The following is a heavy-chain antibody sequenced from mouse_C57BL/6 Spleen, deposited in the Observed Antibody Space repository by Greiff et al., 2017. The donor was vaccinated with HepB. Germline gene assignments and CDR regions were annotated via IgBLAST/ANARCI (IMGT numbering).Heavy chain of an antibody. J-gene: IGHJ4*01. CDR1: GYTFTDYN. Sequence: EVQLQQSGPELVKPGASVKIPCKASGYTFTDYNMDWVKQSHGKSLEWIGDINPNNGGTIYNQKFKGKATLTVDKSSSTAYMELRSLTSEDTAVYYCARWAIYYYGSRGENYAMDYWGQVTSVTVSS. CDR3: ARWAIYYYGSRGENYAMDY. D-gene: IGHD1-1*01. V-gene: IGHV1-18*01. CDR2: INPNNGGT.